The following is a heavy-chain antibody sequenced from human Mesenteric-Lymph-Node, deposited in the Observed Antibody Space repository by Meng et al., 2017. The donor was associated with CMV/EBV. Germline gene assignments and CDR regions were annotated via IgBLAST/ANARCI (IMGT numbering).Heavy chain of an antibody. CDR1: GGSMTNNY. V-gene: IGHV4-34*01. CDR3: ARGRRIVPTAMGRRAFDP. CDR2: INHSGST. Sequence: GSLRLSCTVSGGSMTNNYWSWIRQSPGKGLEWIAEINHSGSTYYSSSLKSRVTISIDTSKNQFSLKLSSVTAADTAVYYCARGRRIVPTAMGRRAFDPWGQGTLVTVSS. J-gene: IGHJ5*02. D-gene: IGHD2-2*01.